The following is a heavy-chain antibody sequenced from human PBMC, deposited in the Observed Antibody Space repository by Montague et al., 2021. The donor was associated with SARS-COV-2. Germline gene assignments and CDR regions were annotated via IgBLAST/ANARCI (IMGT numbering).Heavy chain of an antibody. D-gene: IGHD6-25*01. Sequence: SETLSLTCTVSGGSISSYYWSWIRQPPGKGLEWIGYIYYSGSTNYNPSLKSRVTISVDTSKNQFSLKLSSATAADTAVYYCAREYPGFTLDYWGQGTLVTVSS. V-gene: IGHV4-59*01. CDR2: IYYSGST. CDR3: AREYPGFTLDY. J-gene: IGHJ4*02. CDR1: GGSISSYY.